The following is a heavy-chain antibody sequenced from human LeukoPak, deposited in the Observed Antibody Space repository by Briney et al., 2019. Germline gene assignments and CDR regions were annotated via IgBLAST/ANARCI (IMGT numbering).Heavy chain of an antibody. D-gene: IGHD5-24*01. CDR2: INPSGGST. CDR1: GYTFTSYY. V-gene: IGHV1-46*01. CDR3: ARARRDGYNWDAFDI. Sequence: ASVTVSRKAAGYTFTSYYMHWVRQAPGQGLEWMGIINPSGGSTSYAQKFQGRVTMTRDTSTSTVYMELSSLRSEDTAVYYCARARRDGYNWDAFDIWGQRPMVTVSS. J-gene: IGHJ3*02.